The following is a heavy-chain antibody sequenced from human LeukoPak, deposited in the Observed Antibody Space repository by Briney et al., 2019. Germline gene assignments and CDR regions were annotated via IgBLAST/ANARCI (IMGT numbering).Heavy chain of an antibody. J-gene: IGHJ4*02. CDR3: ARDYHGSGSLTTFDS. CDR2: INPRGGSA. CDR1: GYTFTSFF. Sequence: ASVKVSCKASGYTFTSFFMHWVRQAPGQGLEWMGIINPRGGSATSAQKFQGRVTMTRDTPTSTVYVELSSLRSEDTAVYYCARDYHGSGSLTTFDSWGQGTLVTVSS. D-gene: IGHD3-10*01. V-gene: IGHV1-46*01.